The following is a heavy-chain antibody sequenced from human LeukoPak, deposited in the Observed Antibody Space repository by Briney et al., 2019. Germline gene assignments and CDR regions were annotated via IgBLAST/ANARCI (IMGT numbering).Heavy chain of an antibody. CDR1: GGSISSYY. Sequence: SETLSLTCTVSGGSISSYYWSWIRQPAGKGLEWLGRIYTSGSTTYNPSLKSRVTMSVDTSKNQFSLKLSSVTAADTAVYYCARAGALVVVPAATSNYYYYGMDVWGQGTTVTVSS. CDR2: IYTSGST. V-gene: IGHV4-4*07. D-gene: IGHD2-2*01. CDR3: ARAGALVVVPAATSNYYYYGMDV. J-gene: IGHJ6*02.